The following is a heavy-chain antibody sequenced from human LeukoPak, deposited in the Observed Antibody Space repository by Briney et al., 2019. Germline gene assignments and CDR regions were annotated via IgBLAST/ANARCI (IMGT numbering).Heavy chain of an antibody. CDR3: ATGRLSNYYFDY. CDR2: FDPEDGET. J-gene: IGHJ4*02. D-gene: IGHD4-11*01. V-gene: IGHV1-24*01. CDR1: GYTLTELS. Sequence: GASVKVSCKVSGYTLTELSMHWMRQAPGKGLEWMGGFDPEDGETIYAQKFQGRVTMTEDTSTDTAYMELSSLRSEDTAVYYCATGRLSNYYFDYWGQGTLVTVSS.